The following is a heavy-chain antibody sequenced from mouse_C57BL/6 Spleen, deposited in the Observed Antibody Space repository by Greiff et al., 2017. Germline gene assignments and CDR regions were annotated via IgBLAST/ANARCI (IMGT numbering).Heavy chain of an antibody. J-gene: IGHJ3*01. CDR3: ARDYGSSPAWFAY. D-gene: IGHD1-1*01. V-gene: IGHV1-52*01. CDR1: GYTFTSYW. CDR2: IDPSDSET. Sequence: QVQLQQPGAELVRPGSSVKLSCKASGYTFTSYWMHWVKQRPIQGLEWIGNIDPSDSETHYNQKFKDKATLTVDKSSSTAYMQLSSLTSEDSAVXYCARDYGSSPAWFAYWGQGTLVTVSA.